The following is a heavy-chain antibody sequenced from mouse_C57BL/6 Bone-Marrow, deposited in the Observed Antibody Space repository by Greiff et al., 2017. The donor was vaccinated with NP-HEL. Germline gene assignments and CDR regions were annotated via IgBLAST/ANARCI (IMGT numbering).Heavy chain of an antibody. CDR1: GFTFSDAW. D-gene: IGHD1-1*01. CDR2: IRNKANNPAT. Sequence: EVKLMESGGGLVQPGGSMKLSCAASGFTFSDAWMDWVRQSPEKGLEWVAEIRNKANNPATYYAASVKGRFTISRDDSKSSVYLQMNSLRAEDTGIYYCTRSYYGSSFAYWGQGTLVTVSA. CDR3: TRSYYGSSFAY. V-gene: IGHV6-6*01. J-gene: IGHJ3*01.